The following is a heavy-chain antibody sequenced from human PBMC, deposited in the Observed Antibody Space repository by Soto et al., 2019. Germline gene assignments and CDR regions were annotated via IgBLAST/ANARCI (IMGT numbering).Heavy chain of an antibody. Sequence: EVELATSGGGVAQPGRSLRLTCAGSGFRFDDYVMYWVRQAPGKGLEWVAGISWNSNRVAYGESVEGRFTIARDNAKKSVFLQMDSLRGEDTALYFCASGNYISIWSPGYMDVWGTGVTVTVSS. D-gene: IGHD3-3*02. V-gene: IGHV3-9*01. CDR3: ASGNYISIWSPGYMDV. J-gene: IGHJ6*03. CDR2: ISWNSNRV. CDR1: GFRFDDYV.